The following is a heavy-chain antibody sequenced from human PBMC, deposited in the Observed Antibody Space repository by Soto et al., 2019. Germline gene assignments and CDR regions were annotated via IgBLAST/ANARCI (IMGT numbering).Heavy chain of an antibody. CDR1: GYTFTNYA. J-gene: IGHJ4*02. Sequence: ASVKVSCKASGYTFTNYAMHWVRQAPGQRLKWMGWINAVNGNTKYSQEFQGRVTITRDTSASTAYMELSSLRSEDTAVYYCARSGSSWYRTWGQGTLVTVSS. CDR3: ARSGSSWYRT. V-gene: IGHV1-3*01. D-gene: IGHD6-13*01. CDR2: INAVNGNT.